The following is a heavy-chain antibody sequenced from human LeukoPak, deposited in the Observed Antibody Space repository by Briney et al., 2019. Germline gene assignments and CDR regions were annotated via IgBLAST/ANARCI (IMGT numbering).Heavy chain of an antibody. V-gene: IGHV1-24*01. CDR2: FDPEDSET. CDR3: ATSDTAMVRDAFDI. CDR1: GYTLTELS. J-gene: IGHJ3*02. Sequence: ASVKVSCKVSGYTLTELSMHWVRQAPGKGLEWMGGFDPEDSETIYAQKFQGRVPMTEDTSTDTAYMELSSLRSEDTAVYYCATSDTAMVRDAFDIWGQGTMVTVSS. D-gene: IGHD5-18*01.